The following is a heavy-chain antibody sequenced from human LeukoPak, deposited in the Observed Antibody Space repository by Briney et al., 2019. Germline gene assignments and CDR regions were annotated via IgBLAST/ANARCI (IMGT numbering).Heavy chain of an antibody. CDR2: ISYNGNNK. V-gene: IGHV3-30-3*01. CDR3: AREGAYDQTLRYYFDY. D-gene: IGHD3-3*01. J-gene: IGHJ4*02. CDR1: GFTFGAYA. Sequence: GGSLRLSCAASGFTFGAYAVYWVRQAPGKGLECVAVISYNGNNKYYSDSVKGRFTISRDNSKNILYLQMNSLRGEDTAVYYCAREGAYDQTLRYYFDYWGQGTLVTVSS.